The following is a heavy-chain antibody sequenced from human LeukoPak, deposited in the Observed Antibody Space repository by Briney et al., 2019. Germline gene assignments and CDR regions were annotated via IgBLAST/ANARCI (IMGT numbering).Heavy chain of an antibody. Sequence: GASVKVSCKASGYTFTSYGISWVRQAPGQGLEWMGWISAYNGNTNYAQKLQGRVTMTTDTSTSTAYMELRSLRSDDTAVYYCKSIYCSSTSCAPGAFDIWGQGTMVTVSS. CDR3: KSIYCSSTSCAPGAFDI. J-gene: IGHJ3*02. CDR2: ISAYNGNT. D-gene: IGHD2-2*01. V-gene: IGHV1-18*01. CDR1: GYTFTSYG.